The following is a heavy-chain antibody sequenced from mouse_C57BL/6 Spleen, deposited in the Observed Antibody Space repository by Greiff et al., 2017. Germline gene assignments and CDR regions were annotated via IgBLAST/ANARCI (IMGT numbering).Heavy chain of an antibody. CDR1: GYSITSGYY. V-gene: IGHV3-6*01. CDR2: ISYDGSN. D-gene: IGHD1-1*01. J-gene: IGHJ2*01. Sequence: DVQLQESGPGLVKPSQSLSLTCSVTGYSITSGYYWNWIRQFPGNKLEWMGYISYDGSNNYNPSLKNRISITRDTSKNQFFLKLNSVTTEDTATYYCARGAVVAPFDYWGQGTTLTVSS. CDR3: ARGAVVAPFDY.